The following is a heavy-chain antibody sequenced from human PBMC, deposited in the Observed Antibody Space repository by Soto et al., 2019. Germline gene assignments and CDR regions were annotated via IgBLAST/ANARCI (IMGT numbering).Heavy chain of an antibody. CDR1: GVTFSSYA. D-gene: IGHD3-16*01. J-gene: IGHJ4*01. Sequence: GGSLRLSCAASGVTFSSYAMSWVRQAPGKGLEWVSVISSSGGSTYYADSVKGRSTISRDTSKTTLYLQMNSLRAEDTAIYYCAKARGGWLDALDYWGHGTLVTVSS. CDR3: AKARGGWLDALDY. V-gene: IGHV3-23*01. CDR2: ISSSGGST.